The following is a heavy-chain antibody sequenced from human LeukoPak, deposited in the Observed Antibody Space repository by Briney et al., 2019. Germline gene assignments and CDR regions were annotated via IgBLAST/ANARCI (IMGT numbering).Heavy chain of an antibody. D-gene: IGHD3-22*01. CDR1: GGSISGYY. CDR3: ARRYDSSLYYYYYMDA. CDR2: IYYSGIT. J-gene: IGHJ6*03. Sequence: PSETLSLTCTVSGGSISGYYWSWIRQPPGKGLEWIGYIYYSGITNYNPSLKSRVTISVDTSKNQFSLKLSSVTAADTAVYYCARRYDSSLYYYYYMDAWGKGTTVTVSS. V-gene: IGHV4-59*08.